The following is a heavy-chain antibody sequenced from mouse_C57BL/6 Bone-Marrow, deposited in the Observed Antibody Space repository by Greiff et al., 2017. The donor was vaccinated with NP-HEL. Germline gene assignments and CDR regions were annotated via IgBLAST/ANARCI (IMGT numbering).Heavy chain of an antibody. J-gene: IGHJ2*01. D-gene: IGHD1-1*01. CDR1: GFTFSSYG. CDR2: ISSGGSYT. V-gene: IGHV5-6*02. Sequence: EVKLQESGGDLVKPGGSLKLSCAASGFTFSSYGMSWVRQTPDKRLEWVATISSGGSYTYYPDSVKGRFTISRDNAKNTLYLQMSSLKSEDTAMYYCARRPYYYGSFFDYWGQGTTLTVSS. CDR3: ARRPYYYGSFFDY.